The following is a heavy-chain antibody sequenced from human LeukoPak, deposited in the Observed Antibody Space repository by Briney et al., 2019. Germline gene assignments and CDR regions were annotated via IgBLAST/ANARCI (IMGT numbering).Heavy chain of an antibody. D-gene: IGHD5-12*01. V-gene: IGHV3-30*18. CDR1: GFTFSSYG. CDR3: AKEAPLGSGYDILVPNYWYFDL. J-gene: IGHJ2*01. CDR2: ISYDGSNK. Sequence: GGSLRLSCAASGFTFSSYGMHWVRQAPGKGLEWVAAISYDGSNKYYADSVKGRFTISRDNSKNTLYLQMNSLRAEDTAVYYCAKEAPLGSGYDILVPNYWYFDLWGRGTLVTVSS.